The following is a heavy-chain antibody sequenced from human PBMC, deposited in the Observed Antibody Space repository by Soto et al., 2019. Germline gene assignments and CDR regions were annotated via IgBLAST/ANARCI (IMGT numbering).Heavy chain of an antibody. CDR1: GGCISSGDYY. Sequence: SGTLSLTCTVSGGCISSGDYYWSWISQPPGKGLEWIGYIYYSGSTYYNPSLKSRVTISVDTSKNQFSLKLSSVTAADTAVYYCARGPYDSSGYYLDYWGQATLVTVSS. J-gene: IGHJ4*02. V-gene: IGHV4-30-4*01. D-gene: IGHD3-22*01. CDR2: IYYSGST. CDR3: ARGPYDSSGYYLDY.